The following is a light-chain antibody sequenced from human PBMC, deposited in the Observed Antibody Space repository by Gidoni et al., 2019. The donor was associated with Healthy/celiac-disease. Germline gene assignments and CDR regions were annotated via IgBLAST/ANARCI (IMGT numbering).Light chain of an antibody. Sequence: QSVLTQPPSASWTPGQRVTIPCSGSSSNIGSNTVNWYQQLPGTAPKLLIYSNNQRPSGVPDRFSGSKSGTSASLAISGLQSEDEADYYCAAWDDSLNGVVFGGGTKLTVL. J-gene: IGLJ2*01. CDR2: SNN. V-gene: IGLV1-44*01. CDR3: AAWDDSLNGVV. CDR1: SSNIGSNT.